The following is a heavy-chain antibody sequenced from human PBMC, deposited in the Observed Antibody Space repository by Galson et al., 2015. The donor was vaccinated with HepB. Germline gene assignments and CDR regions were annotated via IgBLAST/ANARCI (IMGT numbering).Heavy chain of an antibody. CDR2: ITDIGHAT. D-gene: IGHD2-8*01. J-gene: IGHJ4*02. V-gene: IGHV3-23*01. CDR3: AKDYGDCSNGVCYAIPLDY. CDR1: GFTLRSFA. Sequence: SLRLSCAASGFTLRSFAMSWVRQAPGKGLEWVSGITDIGHATYYADSVKGRFTISRDLSKNTLYLQMNSLRAEDTAVYYCAKDYGDCSNGVCYAIPLDYWGQGTLVTVSS.